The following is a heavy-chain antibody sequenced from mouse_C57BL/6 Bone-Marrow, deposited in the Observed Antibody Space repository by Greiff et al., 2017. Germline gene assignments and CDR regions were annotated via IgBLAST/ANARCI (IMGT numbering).Heavy chain of an antibody. CDR1: GFNIKDDY. D-gene: IGHD2-1*01. CDR2: LDPENGDT. CDR3: TPPYGNYPWFAY. Sequence: EVQLQQSGAELVRPGASVKLSCTASGFNIKDDYMHWVKQRPEQGLAWIGWLDPENGDTEYASKFQGQATITADTHSNTAYLQLSSLTSEDTAVYYCTPPYGNYPWFAYWGQGTLVTVSA. V-gene: IGHV14-4*01. J-gene: IGHJ3*01.